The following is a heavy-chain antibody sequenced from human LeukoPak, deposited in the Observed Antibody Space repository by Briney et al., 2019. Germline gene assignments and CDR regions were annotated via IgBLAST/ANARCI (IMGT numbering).Heavy chain of an antibody. V-gene: IGHV3-33*01. J-gene: IGHJ5*02. CDR2: IWYDGSNK. CDR1: GFTFSSYG. CDR3: AREAPYEGGVLRYFDWLPRWFDP. Sequence: PGGSLRLSCAASGFTFSSYGMHWVRQAPGKGLEWVAVIWYDGSNKYYADSVKGRFTISRDNSKNTLYLQMNSLRAEDTAVYYCAREAPYEGGVLRYFDWLPRWFDPWGQGTLVTVFS. D-gene: IGHD3-9*01.